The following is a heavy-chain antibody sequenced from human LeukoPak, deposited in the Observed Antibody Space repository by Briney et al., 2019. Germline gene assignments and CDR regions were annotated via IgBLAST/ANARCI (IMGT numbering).Heavy chain of an antibody. CDR3: ARVRVAARLGGFDP. V-gene: IGHV1-8*01. Sequence: ASVKVSCKASGYTFTSYDINWVRQAPGQGLEWMGWMNPNSGNTGYAQKFQGRVTMTRNTSISTAYMELSSLRSEATAVYYCARVRVAARLGGFDPWGQGTLVTVSS. D-gene: IGHD6-6*01. CDR2: MNPNSGNT. CDR1: GYTFTSYD. J-gene: IGHJ5*02.